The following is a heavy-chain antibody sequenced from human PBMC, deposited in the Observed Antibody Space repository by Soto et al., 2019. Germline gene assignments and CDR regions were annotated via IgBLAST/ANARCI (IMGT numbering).Heavy chain of an antibody. CDR3: VRSSIAPRLFMYPLGY. D-gene: IGHD6-6*01. V-gene: IGHV4-39*01. CDR2: IYFDGNT. CDR1: GGSITSSSYY. Sequence: SETLSLTCTVSGGSITSSSYYWGWIRQPPGEGLECVGNIYFDGNTYYNPSLKSRVTISMDTSKNQVSLRLSSVTAADTAVYYCVRSSIAPRLFMYPLGYWGQGTLVTVSS. J-gene: IGHJ4*02.